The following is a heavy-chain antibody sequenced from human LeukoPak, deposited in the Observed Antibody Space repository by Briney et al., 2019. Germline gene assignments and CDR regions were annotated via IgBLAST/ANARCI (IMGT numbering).Heavy chain of an antibody. CDR2: IKSKTNAATT. J-gene: IGHJ4*02. V-gene: IGHV3-15*01. CDR1: GFTLINAW. CDR3: TTAPDRSDY. Sequence: PGGSLRLSCAASGFTLINAWMTWVRQAPGKGLEWVGLIKSKTNAATTSYAAPVKARFTISRDDSKNTLYLQMNSLQTEDTAVYYCTTAPDRSDYWGQGTLVTVSS. D-gene: IGHD3-22*01.